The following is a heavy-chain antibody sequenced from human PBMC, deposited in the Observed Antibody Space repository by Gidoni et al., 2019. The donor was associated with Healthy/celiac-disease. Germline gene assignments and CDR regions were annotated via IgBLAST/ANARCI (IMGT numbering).Heavy chain of an antibody. CDR1: GYTLTGYY. CDR2: INPTSGRT. D-gene: IGHD3-10*01. Sequence: QGQLVQSGAEVKKPGAAVKVSCKASGYTLTGYYMHWVRQAHGQGLEWMGWINPTSGRTNYAQKFQVCVTMTRDTSISTAYMELSRLRSDDTAVYYCAREDYYGSGSYYKVGGFDPWGQGTLVTVSS. J-gene: IGHJ5*02. V-gene: IGHV1-2*04. CDR3: AREDYYGSGSYYKVGGFDP.